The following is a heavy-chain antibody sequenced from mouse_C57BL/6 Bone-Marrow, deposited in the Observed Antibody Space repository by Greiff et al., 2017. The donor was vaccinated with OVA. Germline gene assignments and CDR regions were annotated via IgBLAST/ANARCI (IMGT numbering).Heavy chain of an antibody. CDR1: GYTFTSYW. J-gene: IGHJ1*03. D-gene: IGHD2-13*01. V-gene: IGHV1-55*01. CDR3: ARTGGDYGYWYFDV. CDR2: IYPGSGST. Sequence: QVQLKQPGAELVKPGASVKMSCKASGYTFTSYWITWVKQRPGQGLEWIGDIYPGSGSTNYNEKFKSKATLTVDTSSSTAYMQLSSLTSDDAAVYYCARTGGDYGYWYFDVWGTGTTVTVSS.